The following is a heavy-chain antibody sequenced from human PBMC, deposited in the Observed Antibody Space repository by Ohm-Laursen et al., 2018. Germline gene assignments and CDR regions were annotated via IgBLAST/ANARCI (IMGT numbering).Heavy chain of an antibody. D-gene: IGHD6-13*01. J-gene: IGHJ5*02. CDR3: ARLRFGTSWYEGYNWLDP. CDR2: ISYRGST. Sequence: SDTLSLTCTVSGGSISSYYWSWIRQPPGKGLEWIGYISYRGSTNYNPSLKSRVSMSLDTSKNQFSLRLTSVNAADTAVYYCARLRFGTSWYEGYNWLDPWGQGILVTVSS. V-gene: IGHV4-59*07. CDR1: GGSISSYY.